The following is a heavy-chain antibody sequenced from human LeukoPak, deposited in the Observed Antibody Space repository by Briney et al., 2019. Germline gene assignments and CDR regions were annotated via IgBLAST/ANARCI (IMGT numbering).Heavy chain of an antibody. Sequence: ASVKVSCKASGYTFSSYGITWVRQAPGQGLEWMGWISAYNGNTNYAQNLQGRVTMTTDTSTSTAYMELSSLRSGDTAVYYCARGGCSYYMDVWGKGTTVTTSS. D-gene: IGHD3-10*01. CDR1: GYTFSSYG. CDR2: ISAYNGNT. J-gene: IGHJ6*03. CDR3: ARGGCSYYMDV. V-gene: IGHV1-18*01.